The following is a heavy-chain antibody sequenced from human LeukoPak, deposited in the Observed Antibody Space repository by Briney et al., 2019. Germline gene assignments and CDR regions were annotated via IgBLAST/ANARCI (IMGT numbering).Heavy chain of an antibody. CDR3: AKLGCSSTRCYMNC. CDR1: GFTVSSNY. CDR2: ISDSGSST. D-gene: IGHD2-2*02. J-gene: IGHJ4*02. Sequence: GGSLRLSCAASGFTVSSNYMSWVRQAPGKGLEWVSSISDSGSSTNYADSVKGRFTISRDNSKNTLYLQMNSLRTEDTAVYHCAKLGCSSTRCYMNCWGQGTLVTVSS. V-gene: IGHV3-23*01.